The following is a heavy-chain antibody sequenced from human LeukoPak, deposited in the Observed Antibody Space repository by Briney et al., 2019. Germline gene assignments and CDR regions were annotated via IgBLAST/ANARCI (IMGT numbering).Heavy chain of an antibody. CDR2: IYYSGST. J-gene: IGHJ6*02. Sequence: SETLSLSCTVSGASISSYYWSWIRQPSGKGLEWIGYIYYSGSTNYNPSLKSRVTISVDTSKNQFSLKLSSVTAADTAVYYCARGVRYYYGMDVWGLGTTVTVSS. CDR1: GASISSYY. CDR3: ARGVRYYYGMDV. V-gene: IGHV4-59*01.